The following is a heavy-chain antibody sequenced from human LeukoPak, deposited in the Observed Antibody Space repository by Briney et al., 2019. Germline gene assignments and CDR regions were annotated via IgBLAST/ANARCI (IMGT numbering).Heavy chain of an antibody. CDR2: ISSSSSYI. Sequence: PGGSLRLSCAASGFTFSSYSMNWVRQAPGKGLEWVSSISSSSSYIYYADSVKGRFTISRDNAKNSLYLQMNSLRGEDMAFYYCAKALFSSSSVDALDIWGQGTMVTVSS. J-gene: IGHJ3*02. CDR1: GFTFSSYS. CDR3: AKALFSSSSVDALDI. V-gene: IGHV3-21*04. D-gene: IGHD6-6*01.